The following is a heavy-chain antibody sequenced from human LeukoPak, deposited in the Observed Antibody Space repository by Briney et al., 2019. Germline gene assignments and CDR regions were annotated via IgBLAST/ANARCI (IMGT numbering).Heavy chain of an antibody. CDR1: GFTVSSNY. V-gene: IGHV3-53*01. D-gene: IGHD5/OR15-5a*01. Sequence: GGSLRLSCAASGFTVSSNYMSWVRQAPGKGLEWVSVIYSGGSTYYADSVKGRFTISRDNSKNTLYLQMNSLRAEDTAVYYCARGREVSYFDYWGQGTLVTVSS. CDR3: ARGREVSYFDY. J-gene: IGHJ4*02. CDR2: IYSGGST.